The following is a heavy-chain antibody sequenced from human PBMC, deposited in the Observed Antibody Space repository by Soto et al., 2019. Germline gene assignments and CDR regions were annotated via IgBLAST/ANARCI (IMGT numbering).Heavy chain of an antibody. CDR1: GGSISSSSYY. D-gene: IGHD3-10*01. J-gene: IGHJ4*02. Sequence: SETLSLTCTVSGGSISSSSYYWGWIRQPPGKGLEWIGSIYYSGSTYYNPSLKSRVTISVDTSKNQFSLKLSSVTAADTAVYYCARDNYYSSGSYYNWGQGTLVTVSS. V-gene: IGHV4-39*07. CDR3: ARDNYYSSGSYYN. CDR2: IYYSGST.